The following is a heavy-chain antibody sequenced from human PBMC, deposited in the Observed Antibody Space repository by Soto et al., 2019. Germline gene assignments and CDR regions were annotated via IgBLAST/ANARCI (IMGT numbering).Heavy chain of an antibody. CDR2: IYPGDSDT. CDR1: GGSFASYW. D-gene: IGHD3-16*02. CDR3: ARHRNDYIWGTYRSTTPNYYYYMDV. J-gene: IGHJ6*03. Sequence: GESLKIWCRGAGGSFASYWSGWVRQLPGKGLEWMGIIYPGDSDTRYSPSFQGQVTISADKSISTAYLQWSSLKASDTAMYYCARHRNDYIWGTYRSTTPNYYYYMDVWGKGTTVTVSS. V-gene: IGHV5-51*01.